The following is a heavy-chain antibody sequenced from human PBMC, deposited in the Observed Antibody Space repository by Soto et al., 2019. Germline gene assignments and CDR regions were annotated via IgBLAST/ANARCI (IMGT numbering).Heavy chain of an antibody. D-gene: IGHD1-7*01. CDR1: GGTFSSYT. CDR3: ARDALGTGTTSQPFDY. Sequence: QVQLVQSGAEVKKPGSSVKVSCKASGGTFSSYTISWVRQAPGQGLEWMGRIIPILGIANYAQKFQGRVTITADKSTSTAYMELSSLRSKDTAVYYCARDALGTGTTSQPFDYWGQGTLVTVSS. J-gene: IGHJ4*02. CDR2: IIPILGIA. V-gene: IGHV1-69*02.